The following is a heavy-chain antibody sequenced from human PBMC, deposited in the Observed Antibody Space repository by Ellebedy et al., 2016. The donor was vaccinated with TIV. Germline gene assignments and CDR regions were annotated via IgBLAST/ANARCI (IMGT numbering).Heavy chain of an antibody. J-gene: IGHJ5*02. CDR3: ARGSLDYGDFWFDP. D-gene: IGHD4-17*01. V-gene: IGHV4-59*01. Sequence: MPSETLSLTCTVSGGSISSYYWSWIRQPPGKGLEWIGYIYYSGSTNYNPSLKSRVTISVDTSKNQFSLKLSSVTAADTAVYYCARGSLDYGDFWFDPWGQGTLVTVSS. CDR2: IYYSGST. CDR1: GGSISSYY.